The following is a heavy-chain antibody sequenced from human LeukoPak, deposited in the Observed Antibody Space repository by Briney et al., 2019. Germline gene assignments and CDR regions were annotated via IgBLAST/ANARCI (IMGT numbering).Heavy chain of an antibody. Sequence: GASVKVSCKASGYTFTSYGISWVRQAPGQGLEWMGWINPKSGGTKYAQNFQGRVTMTRDTSISTAYLELSRLRSDDTAVYYCARDLNYYGSGRYYNPLYFDYWGQGTLVTVSS. J-gene: IGHJ4*02. V-gene: IGHV1-2*02. CDR2: INPKSGGT. CDR1: GYTFTSYG. D-gene: IGHD3-10*01. CDR3: ARDLNYYGSGRYYNPLYFDY.